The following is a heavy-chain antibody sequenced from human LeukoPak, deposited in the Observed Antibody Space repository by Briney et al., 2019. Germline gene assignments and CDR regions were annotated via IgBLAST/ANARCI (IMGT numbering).Heavy chain of an antibody. D-gene: IGHD5-18*01. J-gene: IGHJ4*02. CDR2: IYSDGRI. CDR1: GFTVSSNY. Sequence: GGSLRLSCAASGFTVSSNYMSWVRQAPGKGLKGVSVIYSDGRIHSADSVKGRFTISRDDSKNTLSLQMNSLRAEDTAVYYCARESGYSYGLAGFFDYWGQGTLVTVSS. CDR3: ARESGYSYGLAGFFDY. V-gene: IGHV3-53*01.